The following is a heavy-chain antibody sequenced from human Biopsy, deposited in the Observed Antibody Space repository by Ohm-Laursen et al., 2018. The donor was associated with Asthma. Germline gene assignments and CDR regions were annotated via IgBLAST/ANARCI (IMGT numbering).Heavy chain of an antibody. CDR1: GGTFNTYV. Sequence: GASVKVSCKSLGGTFNTYVIGWVRQAPGQGLEWMGGVNSVFGTTTYPQKFQDRVTITADDSTSTVYMELSSLRSEDTAVYYCARKAGPCISRSCYSLDFWGQGTLVTFSS. CDR3: ARKAGPCISRSCYSLDF. D-gene: IGHD2-15*01. CDR2: VNSVFGTT. J-gene: IGHJ4*02. V-gene: IGHV1-69*13.